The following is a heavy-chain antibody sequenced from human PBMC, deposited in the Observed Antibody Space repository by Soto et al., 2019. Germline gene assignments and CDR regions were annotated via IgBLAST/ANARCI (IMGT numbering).Heavy chain of an antibody. V-gene: IGHV3-21*01. CDR1: GFTFSSYS. Sequence: EVQLVESGGGLVKPGGSLRLSCAASGFTFSSYSMNWVRQAPGKGLEWVSSISSSSSYIYYADSVKGRFTISRDNAKNSLYLQMNSLRAEDTAVYYCARERYYYYSSGYSTSDFDYWGQGTLVTVSS. CDR2: ISSSSSYI. CDR3: ARERYYYYSSGYSTSDFDY. J-gene: IGHJ4*02. D-gene: IGHD3-22*01.